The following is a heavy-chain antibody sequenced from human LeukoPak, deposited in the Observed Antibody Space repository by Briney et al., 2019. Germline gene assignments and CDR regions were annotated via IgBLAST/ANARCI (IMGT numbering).Heavy chain of an antibody. CDR1: GGSISSDSYF. D-gene: IGHD6-19*01. V-gene: IGHV4-61*02. J-gene: IGHJ4*02. CDR2: IYTTGST. Sequence: SETLSLTCTVSGGSISSDSYFWTWIRQPAGKGLEWIGRIYTTGSTNYNPSLKSRVTISVDTSKNQFSLRLSSVTAADTAVYYCARGVSDFHYWGQGTLVTVSS. CDR3: ARGVSDFHY.